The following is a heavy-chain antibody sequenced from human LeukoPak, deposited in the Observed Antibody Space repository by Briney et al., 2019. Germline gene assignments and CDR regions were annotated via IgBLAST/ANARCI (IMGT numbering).Heavy chain of an antibody. CDR1: GFTFSSYA. CDR3: ARDSEQLAFDY. Sequence: GGSLRLSCAASGFTFSSYAMSWVRQAPGKGLEWVSYISSSSSYIYYADSVKGRFTISRDNAKNSLYLQMNSLRAEDTAVYYCARDSEQLAFDYWGQGTLVTVSS. J-gene: IGHJ4*02. V-gene: IGHV3-21*05. D-gene: IGHD6-6*01. CDR2: ISSSSSYI.